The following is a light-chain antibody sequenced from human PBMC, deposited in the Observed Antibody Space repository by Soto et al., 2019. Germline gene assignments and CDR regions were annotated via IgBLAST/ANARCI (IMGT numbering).Light chain of an antibody. Sequence: EIVLTQSPGTLSLSPGQRATLSCRASQSVSNNYLAWYQQKPGQAPRLLLYGASSRATGIPDRFSGSGSGTDFTLTISRLEHDDFEVYYCQQYGDSHRTFGQGTKVDIK. CDR2: GAS. CDR1: QSVSNNY. J-gene: IGKJ2*02. V-gene: IGKV3-20*01. CDR3: QQYGDSHRT.